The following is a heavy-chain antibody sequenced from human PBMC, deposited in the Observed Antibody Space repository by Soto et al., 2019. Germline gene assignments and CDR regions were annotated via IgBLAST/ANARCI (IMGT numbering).Heavy chain of an antibody. J-gene: IGHJ4*02. Sequence: ASVKVSCKASGYTFTSYDINWVRQAPGQGLEWMGWMNPTSDNTDYAQKFQGRVTMTRNTSISTAYMELSSLRSEDTAVYYCARGPTTGYFSYWGQGTLVTVS. D-gene: IGHD3-9*01. CDR3: ARGPTTGYFSY. CDR1: GYTFTSYD. V-gene: IGHV1-8*01. CDR2: MNPTSDNT.